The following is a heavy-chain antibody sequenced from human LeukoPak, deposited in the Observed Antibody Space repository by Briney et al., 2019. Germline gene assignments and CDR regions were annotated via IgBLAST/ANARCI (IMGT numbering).Heavy chain of an antibody. Sequence: ASVKVSCKASGYTFTSYGISWLRQAPGQGLEWMGWISAYNGNTNYAQKLQGRVTMTTDTSTSTAYMELRSLRSDDTAVYYCARDSYCTNGVCYLDYWGQGTLVTVSS. D-gene: IGHD2-8*01. V-gene: IGHV1-18*01. CDR1: GYTFTSYG. CDR3: ARDSYCTNGVCYLDY. J-gene: IGHJ4*02. CDR2: ISAYNGNT.